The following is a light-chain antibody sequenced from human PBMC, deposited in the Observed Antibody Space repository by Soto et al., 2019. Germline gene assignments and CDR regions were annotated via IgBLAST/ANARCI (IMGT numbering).Light chain of an antibody. Sequence: QSALTQPASVSGSPGQSITISCTGTSSDVGGYNFVSWYQHHPGKAPKLIIYDVSNRPSGVSNRFSGSKSGNTASLTISGLQAEDDADYYCTSYTTSFTYVFGTGNKVTVL. CDR3: TSYTTSFTYV. J-gene: IGLJ1*01. CDR2: DVS. V-gene: IGLV2-14*03. CDR1: SSDVGGYNF.